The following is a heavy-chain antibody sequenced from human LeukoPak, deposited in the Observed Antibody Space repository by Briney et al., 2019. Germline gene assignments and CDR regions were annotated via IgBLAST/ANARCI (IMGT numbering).Heavy chain of an antibody. CDR2: ISGSGDST. CDR3: ARDDILTGQSAFDI. CDR1: GFTFSSYT. J-gene: IGHJ3*02. D-gene: IGHD3-9*01. Sequence: PGGSLRLSCAASGFTFSSYTMTWVRQAPGKGLEWVSGISGSGDSTYYADSVKGRFTISRDNSKNTLYLQMNSLRAEDTAVYYCARDDILTGQSAFDIWGQGTMVTVSS. V-gene: IGHV3-23*01.